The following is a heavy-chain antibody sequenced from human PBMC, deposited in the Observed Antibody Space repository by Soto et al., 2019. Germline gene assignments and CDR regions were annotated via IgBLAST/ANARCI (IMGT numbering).Heavy chain of an antibody. D-gene: IGHD3-10*01. CDR3: AKDSRYGSGGWFDP. Sequence: EVQLVESGGGLVPPGRSLRLSCAASGFTFDDYAMHWVRQAPGKGLEWVSGISWNSGSIGYADSVKGRFTISRDNAKNSLYLQMNSLRAEDTALYYCAKDSRYGSGGWFDPWGQGTLVTVSS. V-gene: IGHV3-9*01. CDR1: GFTFDDYA. CDR2: ISWNSGSI. J-gene: IGHJ5*02.